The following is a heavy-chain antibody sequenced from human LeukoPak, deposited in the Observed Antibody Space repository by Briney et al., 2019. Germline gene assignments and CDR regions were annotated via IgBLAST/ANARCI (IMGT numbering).Heavy chain of an antibody. Sequence: GASVKVSCKASGYTFTGNYIRWVRQVPGQGLEWMGWINPNSGGTNYAQKFQGRVTMTRDTSISTASMELSRLTSDDTAVYYCAREVVAWGMNWFDPWGQGTLVTVSS. CDR3: AREVVAWGMNWFDP. J-gene: IGHJ5*02. D-gene: IGHD3-16*01. CDR2: INPNSGGT. V-gene: IGHV1-2*02. CDR1: GYTFTGNY.